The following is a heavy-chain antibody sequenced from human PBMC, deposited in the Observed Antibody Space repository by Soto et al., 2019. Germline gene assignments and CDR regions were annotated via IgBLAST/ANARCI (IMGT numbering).Heavy chain of an antibody. J-gene: IGHJ4*02. D-gene: IGHD2-2*01. CDR3: ARGYCSSTSCYREVDY. CDR1: GFTFSDYY. Sequence: QVQLVESGGGLVKPGGSLRLSCAASGFTFSDYYMSWIRQAPGKGLEWVSYISSSSSYTNYADSVKGRCTISRDNAKNYLYLQMNRMRAEDTAVYYCARGYCSSTSCYREVDYWGQGTLVTVSS. V-gene: IGHV3-11*05. CDR2: ISSSSSYT.